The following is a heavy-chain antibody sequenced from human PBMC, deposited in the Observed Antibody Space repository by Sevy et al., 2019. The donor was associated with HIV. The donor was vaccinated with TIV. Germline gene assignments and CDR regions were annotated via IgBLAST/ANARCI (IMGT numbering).Heavy chain of an antibody. J-gene: IGHJ4*02. Sequence: GGSLRLSCAASGFTFSKYSMSWVRQPPGKGLEWVSTLSFGCGEIKYADSVKGRFTISRDNSKSSVYLQMNNLRPEDTAVYYWAREGFSKPHYYWGQGTLVTVSS. CDR1: GFTFSKYS. CDR3: AREGFSKPHYY. V-gene: IGHV3-23*01. CDR2: LSFGCGEI.